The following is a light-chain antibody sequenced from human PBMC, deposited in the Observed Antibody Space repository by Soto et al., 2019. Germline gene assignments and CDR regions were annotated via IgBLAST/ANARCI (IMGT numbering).Light chain of an antibody. CDR2: KAS. V-gene: IGKV1-5*03. CDR1: QSSSSW. J-gene: IGKJ4*01. Sequence: DIQMTQSPSTLSASVGDRVTITCRASQSSSSWLAWYQQKPGKAPKLLIYKASTLESGVPSRFSGSGSGTEFTLTINSLQPDDFATYYCQQYNSYLTFGGGTKVEIK. CDR3: QQYNSYLT.